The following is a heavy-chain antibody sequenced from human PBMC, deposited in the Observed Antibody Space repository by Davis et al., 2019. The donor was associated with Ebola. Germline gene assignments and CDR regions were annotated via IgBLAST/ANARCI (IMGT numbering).Heavy chain of an antibody. V-gene: IGHV3-73*01. CDR1: GFPFSSYW. CDR3: TTSYDSSGYYYDY. Sequence: GGSLRLSCAASGFPFSSYWMSWVRQASGTGLEWVGRIRSKANSYATAYAASVKGRFTISRDDSKNTAYLQMNSLKTEDTAVYYCTTSYDSSGYYYDYWGQGTLVTVSS. D-gene: IGHD3-22*01. J-gene: IGHJ4*02. CDR2: IRSKANSYAT.